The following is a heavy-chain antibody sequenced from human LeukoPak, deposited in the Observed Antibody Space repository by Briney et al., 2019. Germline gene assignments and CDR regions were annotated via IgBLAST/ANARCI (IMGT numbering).Heavy chain of an antibody. CDR3: AKDGFSYGLVYYFDY. CDR1: GFTFSSFA. Sequence: GSLRLSCAASGFTFSSFAMSLVRPAPGKGLEWVSVICGNGDKRNYPEFVKGRFTISRDNSKNTLYLQMNSLRPEDTAVYYCAKDGFSYGLVYYFDYWGQGTLVSVSS. CDR2: ICGNGDKR. J-gene: IGHJ4*02. V-gene: IGHV3-23*01. D-gene: IGHD5-18*01.